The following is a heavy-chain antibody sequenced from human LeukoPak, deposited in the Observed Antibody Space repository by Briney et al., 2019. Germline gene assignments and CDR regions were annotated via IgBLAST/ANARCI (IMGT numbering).Heavy chain of an antibody. CDR1: GFTFSSYA. D-gene: IGHD2-15*01. CDR3: AKFCSGGSCHSDY. V-gene: IGHV3-23*01. J-gene: IGHJ4*02. CDR2: ISGSGGST. Sequence: GVSLRLSCAASGFTFSSYAMSWVRQAPGKGLEWVSAISGSGGSTYYADSVKGRFTISRDNSKNTLYLQMNSLRAEDTAVYYCAKFCSGGSCHSDYWGQGTLVTVSS.